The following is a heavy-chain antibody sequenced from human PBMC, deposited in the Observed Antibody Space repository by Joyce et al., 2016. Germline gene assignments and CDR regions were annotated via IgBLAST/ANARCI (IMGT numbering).Heavy chain of an antibody. D-gene: IGHD1-14*01. CDR3: ARHQKPDLGDI. V-gene: IGHV5-51*01. CDR2: ISPGDSDT. CDR1: GYRFSSYW. Sequence: EVQLVQSGPEVKKPGESLKISCKGPGYRFSSYWIGWVRQIPGKRLEWMGIISPGDSDTKYSPSCPGQVSFSVDKSTNTAYLQWSSLKASDTAMYYCARHQKPDLGDIWGQGTLVIVSS. J-gene: IGHJ4*02.